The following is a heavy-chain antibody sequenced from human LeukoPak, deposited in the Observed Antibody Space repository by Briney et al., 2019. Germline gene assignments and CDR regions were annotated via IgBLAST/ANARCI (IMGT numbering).Heavy chain of an antibody. D-gene: IGHD6-19*01. J-gene: IGHJ4*02. CDR2: ISSSDNSI. CDR3: VSALVAGTTH. V-gene: IGHV3-48*01. CDR1: GFTFSNYN. Sequence: GGSLRLSCAASGFTFSNYNMNWVRQAPGKGLEWVSYISSSDNSIYYADSVGGRFTISRDNAKNSLYLQMNSLRAEDTAVYYCVSALVAGTTHWGQGTLVTVSS.